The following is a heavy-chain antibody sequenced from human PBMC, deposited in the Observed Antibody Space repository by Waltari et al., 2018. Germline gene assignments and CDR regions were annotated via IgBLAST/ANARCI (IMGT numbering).Heavy chain of an antibody. Sequence: QVQLVQSGAEVKKPGASVKVSCKVSGYTLTELSMHWVRQAPGKGLEWMGGFDPEDGETIYAQKFQGRVTMTEDTSTDTAYMELSSLRSEDTAVYYCATHYDILTGYYKEWYFDLWGRGTLVTVSS. D-gene: IGHD3-9*01. CDR3: ATHYDILTGYYKEWYFDL. CDR1: GYTLTELS. J-gene: IGHJ2*01. V-gene: IGHV1-24*01. CDR2: FDPEDGET.